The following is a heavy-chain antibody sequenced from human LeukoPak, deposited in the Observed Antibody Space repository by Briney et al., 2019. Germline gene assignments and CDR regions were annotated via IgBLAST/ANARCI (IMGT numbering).Heavy chain of an antibody. V-gene: IGHV3-21*01. CDR1: GFTFSSYS. Sequence: GGSLRLSCAASGFTFSSYSMNWVRQAPGKGLEWVSSISSSSSYIYYADSVKGRFTISRDNAKNSLYLQMNSLRAEDTAVYHCARLGYCSGGSCYGEWYFDYWGQGTMVTVSS. CDR2: ISSSSSYI. J-gene: IGHJ4*02. CDR3: ARLGYCSGGSCYGEWYFDY. D-gene: IGHD2-15*01.